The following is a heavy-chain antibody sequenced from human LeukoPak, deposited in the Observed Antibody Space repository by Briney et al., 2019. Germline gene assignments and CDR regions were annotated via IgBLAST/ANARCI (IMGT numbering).Heavy chain of an antibody. Sequence: GGSLRLSCAASGFTFSSYGMSWVRQAPGKGLEWVSAISGSGGSTYYADSVKGRFTISRDNAKNSLYLQMNSLRAEDTAVYYCARVLRDYDAFDIWGQGTMVTVSS. CDR1: GFTFSSYG. J-gene: IGHJ3*02. CDR2: ISGSGGST. V-gene: IGHV3-23*01. D-gene: IGHD2-21*02. CDR3: ARVLRDYDAFDI.